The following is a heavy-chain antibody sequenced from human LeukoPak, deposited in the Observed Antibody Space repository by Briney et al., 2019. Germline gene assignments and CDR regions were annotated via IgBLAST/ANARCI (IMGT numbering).Heavy chain of an antibody. Sequence: PSETLSLTCTVSGGSISHSNYYWSWIRQPPGKGLEWIGEINHSGSTNYNPSLKSRVTISVDTSKNQFSLKLSSVTAADTAVYYCATPGGGNSEDYYYYYYMDVWGKGTTVTVSS. CDR3: ATPGGGNSEDYYYYYYMDV. CDR2: INHSGST. V-gene: IGHV4-39*07. D-gene: IGHD4-23*01. J-gene: IGHJ6*03. CDR1: GGSISHSNYY.